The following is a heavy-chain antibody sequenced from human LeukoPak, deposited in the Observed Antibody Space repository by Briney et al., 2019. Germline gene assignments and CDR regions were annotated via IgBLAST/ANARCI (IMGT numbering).Heavy chain of an antibody. CDR3: ARVFDSSGYYYSSDY. CDR1: GFTFSSYW. J-gene: IGHJ4*02. V-gene: IGHV3-74*01. CDR2: INSDGSST. Sequence: GGSLRLSCAASGFTFSSYWMHWVRQAPGKGLVWVSRINSDGSSTSYADSVKGRFTISRDNAKNTLYLQMNSLRAEDTAVYYCARVFDSSGYYYSSDYWGQGTLVTVSS. D-gene: IGHD3-22*01.